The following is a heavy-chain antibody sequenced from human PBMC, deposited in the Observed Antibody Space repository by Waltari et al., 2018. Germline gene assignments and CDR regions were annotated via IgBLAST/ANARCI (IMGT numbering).Heavy chain of an antibody. CDR3: ARHVIVSTIDIEELFSDY. CDR2: IYPGDPET. J-gene: IGHJ4*02. Sequence: EVQLVQSGAEGKKPGESLKISCKSSGYSFTSYWIGWVRQIRGKGLEWMGIIYPGDPETSDSPSFQGQFTISADQSISTAYLQGSSLKASDTAIYYCARHVIVSTIDIEELFSDYWGQGTLVTVSS. CDR1: GYSFTSYW. V-gene: IGHV5-51*01. D-gene: IGHD5-12*01.